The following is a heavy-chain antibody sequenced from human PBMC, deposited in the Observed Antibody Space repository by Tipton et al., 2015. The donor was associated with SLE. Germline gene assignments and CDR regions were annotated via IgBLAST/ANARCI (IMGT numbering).Heavy chain of an antibody. CDR3: AKDLAAFDI. CDR2: ISSSSSYI. J-gene: IGHJ3*02. V-gene: IGHV3-21*01. Sequence: SLRLSCAASGFTFSSYRMNWVRQAPGKGLEWVSSISSSSSYIGYADSLKGRFTISRDNSKNTLYLQMNSLRAEDTAVYYCAKDLAAFDIWGQGTMVTVSS. CDR1: GFTFSSYR.